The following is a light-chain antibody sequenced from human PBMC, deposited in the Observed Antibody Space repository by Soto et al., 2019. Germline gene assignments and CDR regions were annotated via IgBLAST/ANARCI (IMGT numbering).Light chain of an antibody. Sequence: ETVLTQSPGTLSLSPGDRATLSCRASQSVTGRSLAWYQQKPGQAPRLLISDASTRASGIPDRFSGSGSGTDFTLTISRLETEDFAVYYCQQYGTAPRTFGQGTKV. CDR2: DAS. CDR3: QQYGTAPRT. V-gene: IGKV3-20*01. CDR1: QSVTGRS. J-gene: IGKJ1*01.